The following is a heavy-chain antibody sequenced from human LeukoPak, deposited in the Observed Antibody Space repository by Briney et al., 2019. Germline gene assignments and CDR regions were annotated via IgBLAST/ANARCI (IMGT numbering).Heavy chain of an antibody. CDR2: IDPNSGGT. V-gene: IGHV1-2*02. Sequence: ASVNVSCKASGYTFTGYYMHWVRQAPGQGLEWMGWIDPNSGGTNYAQKFQGRVTMTRDTSIITAYMELSRLRSDDTAVYYCAREGDSGSSAPNIWGQGTMVTVSS. CDR3: AREGDSGSSAPNI. CDR1: GYTFTGYY. D-gene: IGHD1-26*01. J-gene: IGHJ3*02.